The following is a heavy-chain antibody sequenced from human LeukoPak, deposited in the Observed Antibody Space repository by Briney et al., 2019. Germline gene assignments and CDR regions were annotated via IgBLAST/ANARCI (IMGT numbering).Heavy chain of an antibody. CDR3: ARSYGGYCSSTSCSEGYFDY. J-gene: IGHJ4*02. D-gene: IGHD2-2*01. V-gene: IGHV3-74*01. Sequence: PGGALRLSCAASGFTFSSYWMHWVRQAPGKGLVWVSRINSDGSSTSYADSVKGRFTISRDNAKNTLYLQMNSLRAEDTAVYYCARSYGGYCSSTSCSEGYFDYWGQGTLGTVSS. CDR2: INSDGSST. CDR1: GFTFSSYW.